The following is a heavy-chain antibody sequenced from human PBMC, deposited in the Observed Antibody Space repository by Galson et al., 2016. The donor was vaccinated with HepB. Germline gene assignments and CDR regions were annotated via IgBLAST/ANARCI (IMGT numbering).Heavy chain of an antibody. J-gene: IGHJ4*02. CDR1: GFIFSNYA. V-gene: IGHV3-49*04. CDR2: IKSEAYGGTT. Sequence: SLRLSCAASGFIFSNYAMSWVRQAPGKGLEWVGFIKSEAYGGTTEYAASVKGRFTISRDDSKSIAYLQMNSLKIEDTAVYYCSRGYGSATRYWGQGTLVTVSS. D-gene: IGHD3-10*01. CDR3: SRGYGSATRY.